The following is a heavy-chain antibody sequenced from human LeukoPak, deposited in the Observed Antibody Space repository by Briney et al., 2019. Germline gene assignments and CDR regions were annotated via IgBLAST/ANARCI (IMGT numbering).Heavy chain of an antibody. CDR2: ISRYISYT. Sequence: GGSLRLSCAASGFTFSSYSMNWVRQAPGKGLEWVSSISRYISYTSYADSVKGRFTISRDNAKNSLYLQMNSLRAEDTAVYYCARDDDGGYDSYYFDYWGQGTLVTVSS. J-gene: IGHJ4*02. CDR3: ARDDDGGYDSYYFDY. CDR1: GFTFSSYS. V-gene: IGHV3-21*01. D-gene: IGHD5-12*01.